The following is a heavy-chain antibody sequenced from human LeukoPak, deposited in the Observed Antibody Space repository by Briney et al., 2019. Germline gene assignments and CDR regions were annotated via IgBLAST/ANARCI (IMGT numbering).Heavy chain of an antibody. CDR1: GYTFTGYY. J-gene: IGHJ3*02. D-gene: IGHD4-17*01. Sequence: ASVKVSCQASGYTFTGYYMHWVRQAPGQGLEWMGWINPNSGGTNYAQKFQGRVTMTRDTSISTAYMELSRLRSDDTAVYYCARGYGDYGAFDIWGQGTMVTVSS. V-gene: IGHV1-2*02. CDR2: INPNSGGT. CDR3: ARGYGDYGAFDI.